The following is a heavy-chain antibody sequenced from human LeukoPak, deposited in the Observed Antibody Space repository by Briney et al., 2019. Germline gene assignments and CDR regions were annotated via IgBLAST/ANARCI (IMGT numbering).Heavy chain of an antibody. J-gene: IGHJ4*02. Sequence: TPSETLSLTCTVSGGSIGSGSYYWSWIRQPAGKGLEWIGRIYTSGSTNYNPSLKSRVTISVDTSKNQFSLKLSSVTAADTAVYYCARALGRSGYDTDPLYYFDYWGQGTLVTVSS. CDR3: ARALGRSGYDTDPLYYFDY. CDR1: GGSIGSGSYY. CDR2: IYTSGST. V-gene: IGHV4-61*02. D-gene: IGHD5-12*01.